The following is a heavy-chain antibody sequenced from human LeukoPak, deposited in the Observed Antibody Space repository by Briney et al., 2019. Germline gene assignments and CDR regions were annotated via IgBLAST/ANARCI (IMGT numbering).Heavy chain of an antibody. CDR2: INHSGST. Sequence: PSETLSLTCAVYGGSFSGYYWSWIRQPPGKGLEWIGEINHSGSTNYNPSLKGRVTISVDTSKNQFSLKLSSVTAADTAVYYCARLRRGGSSSSHDYWGQGTLVTVSS. CDR3: ARLRRGGSSSSHDY. J-gene: IGHJ4*02. V-gene: IGHV4-34*01. CDR1: GGSFSGYY. D-gene: IGHD6-6*01.